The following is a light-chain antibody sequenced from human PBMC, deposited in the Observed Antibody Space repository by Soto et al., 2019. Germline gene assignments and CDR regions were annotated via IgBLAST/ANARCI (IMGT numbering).Light chain of an antibody. V-gene: IGLV4-69*01. CDR2: LNSDGSH. J-gene: IGLJ1*01. Sequence: QLVLTQSPSASASLGASVKLTCTLSSGHSSYAIAWHQQQPEKGPRYLMKLNSDGSHSKGDGIPDRFSGSSAGAERYLTISSHQAEEEADYHCQTWGTGIHVFGTGTKLTVL. CDR1: SGHSSYA. CDR3: QTWGTGIHV.